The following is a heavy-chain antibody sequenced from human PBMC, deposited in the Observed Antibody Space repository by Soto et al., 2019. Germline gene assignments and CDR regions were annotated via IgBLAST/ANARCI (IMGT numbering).Heavy chain of an antibody. J-gene: IGHJ6*02. CDR1: VFTFSSYG. CDR2: IWYDGSNK. Sequence: PWWSLRLSCSASVFTFSSYGMHWFRQAPGKGLEWVAVIWYDGSNKYYADSVKGRFTISRDNSKNTLYLQMNSLRAEDTAVYYCARSPRITIFGVVNYYYHGMDVWGQGTTVTVSS. V-gene: IGHV3-33*01. CDR3: ARSPRITIFGVVNYYYHGMDV. D-gene: IGHD3-3*01.